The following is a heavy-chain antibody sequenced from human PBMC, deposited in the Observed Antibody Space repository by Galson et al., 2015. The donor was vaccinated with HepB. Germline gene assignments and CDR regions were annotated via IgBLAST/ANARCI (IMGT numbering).Heavy chain of an antibody. CDR3: ARVGYGSSYDY. Sequence: VKVSCKASGYTFTSYYMHWVRQAPGQGLEWMGIVNPSGGSTSYAQKFQGRVTMTRDTSTSTVYLDLSSLRSEDTAVYYCARVGYGSSYDYWGQGTLVTVSS. CDR1: GYTFTSYY. CDR2: VNPSGGST. D-gene: IGHD6-13*01. V-gene: IGHV1-46*03. J-gene: IGHJ4*02.